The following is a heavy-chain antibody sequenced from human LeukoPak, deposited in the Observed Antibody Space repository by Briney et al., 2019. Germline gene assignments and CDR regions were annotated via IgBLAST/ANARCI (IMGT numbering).Heavy chain of an antibody. J-gene: IGHJ5*02. CDR1: GVSISSYY. V-gene: IGHV4-59*01. D-gene: IGHD3-3*01. CDR2: ISDSGST. Sequence: SETLSLTCTVSGVSISSYYWSWIRQPPGKGLEWIGYISDSGSTNYNPSLKSRVTMSVDTSKNQFSLKLSSVTAADPAVYYCARHNYDFWSGNNWFDPWGQGTLVTVSS. CDR3: ARHNYDFWSGNNWFDP.